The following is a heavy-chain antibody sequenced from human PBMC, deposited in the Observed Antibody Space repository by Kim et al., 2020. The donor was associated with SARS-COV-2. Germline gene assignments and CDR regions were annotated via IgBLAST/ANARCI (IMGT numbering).Heavy chain of an antibody. CDR2: ISYDGSNK. CDR1: GFTFSSCA. D-gene: IGHD3-3*01. Sequence: GGSLRLSCAASGFTFSSCAIHWVRQAPGKGLQWVAVISYDGSNKNYADSVKGRFTISRDNSKNTLYLQMNSLRAEDTAVYYCARDQWSRLFGLTDTYY. CDR3: ARDQWSRLFGLTDTYY. J-gene: IGHJ6*01. V-gene: IGHV3-30-3*01.